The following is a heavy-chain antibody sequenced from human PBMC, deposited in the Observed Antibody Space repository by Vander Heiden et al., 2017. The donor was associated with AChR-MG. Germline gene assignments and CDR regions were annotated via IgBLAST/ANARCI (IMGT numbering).Heavy chain of an antibody. J-gene: IGHJ6*02. D-gene: IGHD5-18*01. CDR1: GYTFTSYG. CDR3: ARPTGDPVETAMDYYGMDV. Sequence: HVQLVQSGAEVGKPGASVKLSSVASGYTFTSYGIGWVRQARGQGLEWMGWISAHNGNTNYAQKHQGRVTMTTDTSTSKAYMELRSLRSDDTAVYYGARPTGDPVETAMDYYGMDVWGQGTTVTVSS. V-gene: IGHV1-18*01. CDR2: ISAHNGNT.